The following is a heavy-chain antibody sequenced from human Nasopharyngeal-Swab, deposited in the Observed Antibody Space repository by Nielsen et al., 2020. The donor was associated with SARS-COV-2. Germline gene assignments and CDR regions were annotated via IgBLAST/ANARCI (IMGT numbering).Heavy chain of an antibody. J-gene: IGHJ4*02. D-gene: IGHD4-11*01. V-gene: IGHV1-2*06. CDR2: INPNSGGT. Sequence: ASVKVSCKASGYTFTGYYMHWVRQAPGQGLEWMGRINPNSGGTSYAQKFQGRVTMTRDTSTSTVYMELSSLRSEDTAVYYCARAGEFSGTTVTTHLDYWGQGTLVTVSS. CDR3: ARAGEFSGTTVTTHLDY. CDR1: GYTFTGYY.